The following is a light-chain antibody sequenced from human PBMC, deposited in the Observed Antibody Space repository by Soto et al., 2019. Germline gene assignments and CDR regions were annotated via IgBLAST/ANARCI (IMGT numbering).Light chain of an antibody. CDR2: GAF. CDR1: QTITSN. J-gene: IGKJ1*01. CDR3: KMSGDSPDP. Sequence: SHSPSTLSDSIGNKVRLSWRANQTITSNLAWYQQKPGQATRLLIYGAFNRATGIPDRFSGSGSGTDFTLTFSRLEPEDCAVDYSKMSGDSPDPVGTGTKV. V-gene: IGKV3-20*01.